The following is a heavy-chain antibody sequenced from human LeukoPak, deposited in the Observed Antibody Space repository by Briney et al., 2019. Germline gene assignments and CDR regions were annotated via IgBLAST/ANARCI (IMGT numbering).Heavy chain of an antibody. J-gene: IGHJ4*02. D-gene: IGHD6-13*01. V-gene: IGHV1-69*08. CDR1: GGTFNSYS. CDR3: ARDRSGSNWYSDY. Sequence: GASVKVSCKASGGTFNSYSISWVRQAPGQGLEWMGRIIPVLGTADYAQKFQGRVTITADRSTTTAYLELSSLISEDTAVYYCARDRSGSNWYSDYWGQGTLVTVSS. CDR2: IIPVLGTA.